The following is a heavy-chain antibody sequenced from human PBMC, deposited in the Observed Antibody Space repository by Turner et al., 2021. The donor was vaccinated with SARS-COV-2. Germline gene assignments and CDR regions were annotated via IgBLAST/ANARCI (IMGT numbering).Heavy chain of an antibody. D-gene: IGHD2-15*01. J-gene: IGHJ4*02. CDR1: GGTFSSYA. Sequence: QVQLVQSGAEVKKPGSSVKVSCKASGGTFSSYAICWVRQAPGQGLELMGGIIPIFGTANYAQKFQGRVTITADESTSTAYMELSSLRSEDTAVYYCARGEVGDCSGGRCYSGSYWGQGTLVTVSS. CDR3: ARGEVGDCSGGRCYSGSY. V-gene: IGHV1-69*01. CDR2: IIPIFGTA.